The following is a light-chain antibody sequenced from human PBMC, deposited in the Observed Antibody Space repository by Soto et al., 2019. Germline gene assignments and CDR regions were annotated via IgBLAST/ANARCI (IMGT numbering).Light chain of an antibody. CDR2: EVN. CDR3: SSYVGSSNV. V-gene: IGLV2-8*01. CDR1: SSDVGGYNY. Sequence: QPALTQPPSASGSPGQSVAISCTGTSSDVGGYNYVSWYQQHPGKAPKLMIYEVNKRPSGVPDRFSGSKSGNTASLTVSGLQAEDEADYYCSSYVGSSNVFGTGTKVTVL. J-gene: IGLJ1*01.